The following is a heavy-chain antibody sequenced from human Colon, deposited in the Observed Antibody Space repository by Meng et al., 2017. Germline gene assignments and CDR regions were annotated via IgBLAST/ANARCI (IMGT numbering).Heavy chain of an antibody. CDR2: VYHRGDT. CDR1: GYSKSGYIW. CDR3: GRDQGRQLINH. Sequence: GPGLGNPSGTLALPRTAVGYSKSGYIWGSWVRQPPGKGLGWIGEVYHRGDTNYNPSLKSRVVISVDRSKNQFSLNLSSVTAADTAVYYCGRDQGRQLINHWGQGTLVTVSS. J-gene: IGHJ4*02. D-gene: IGHD1-1*01. V-gene: IGHV4-4*02.